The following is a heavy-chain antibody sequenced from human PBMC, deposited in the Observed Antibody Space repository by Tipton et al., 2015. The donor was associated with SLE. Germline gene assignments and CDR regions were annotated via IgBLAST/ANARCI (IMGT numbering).Heavy chain of an antibody. CDR3: ARGAHTVFGVVIVHSYFDL. CDR1: GFTFNSYE. Sequence: SLRLSCAASGFTFNSYEMNWVRQPPGKGLEWVSYISSGGSSIYYADSVKGRFTISRDNAKNSLYLQMNSLRAEDTAVYYCARGAHTVFGVVIVHSYFDLWGRGTLVTVSS. D-gene: IGHD3-3*01. V-gene: IGHV3-48*03. CDR2: ISSGGSSI. J-gene: IGHJ2*01.